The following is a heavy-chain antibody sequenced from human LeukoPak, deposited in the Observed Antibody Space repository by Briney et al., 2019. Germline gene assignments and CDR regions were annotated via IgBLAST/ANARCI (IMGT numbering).Heavy chain of an antibody. CDR2: IYYSGST. J-gene: IGHJ5*02. D-gene: IGHD6-19*01. CDR3: ARVQVSQWLVQFWFDP. V-gene: IGHV4-59*01. Sequence: SETLSLTCAVYGGSFSGYYWSWIRQPPGKGLEWIGYIYYSGSTNYNPSLKSRVTISVDTSKNQFSLKLSSVTAADTAVYYCARVQVSQWLVQFWFDPWGQGTLITVSS. CDR1: GGSFSGYY.